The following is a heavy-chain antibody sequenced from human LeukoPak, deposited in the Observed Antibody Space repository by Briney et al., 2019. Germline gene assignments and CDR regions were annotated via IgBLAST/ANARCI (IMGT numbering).Heavy chain of an antibody. Sequence: KTSETLSLICTVSGGSVSSGSYYWTWIRQPPARGLEWIAYIYYTGSPIYNPDLKSRVTLSLDMSKNQFALKLRSVTAADTAVYYCASPGPDYGDYAYAYWGPGALVTVSS. D-gene: IGHD4-17*01. CDR1: GGSVSSGSYY. J-gene: IGHJ4*02. CDR2: IYYTGSP. CDR3: ASPGPDYGDYAYAY. V-gene: IGHV4-61*01.